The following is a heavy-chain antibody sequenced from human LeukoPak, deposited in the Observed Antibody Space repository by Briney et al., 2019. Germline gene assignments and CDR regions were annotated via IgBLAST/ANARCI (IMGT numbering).Heavy chain of an antibody. Sequence: SETLSLTCAVYGGSFSGDYWSWIRQPPGKGLEWIGEINHSGSTNYNPSLKSRVTISVDTSKNQFSLKLSSVTAADTAVYYCARGYLRERLGYCSGGSCRYFDYWGQGTLVTVSS. CDR3: ARGYLRERLGYCSGGSCRYFDY. V-gene: IGHV4-34*01. CDR1: GGSFSGDY. J-gene: IGHJ4*02. CDR2: INHSGST. D-gene: IGHD2-15*01.